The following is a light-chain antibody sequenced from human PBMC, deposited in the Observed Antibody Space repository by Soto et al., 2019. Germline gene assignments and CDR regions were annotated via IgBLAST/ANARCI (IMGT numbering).Light chain of an antibody. Sequence: DVVMTQSPLSLPVTLGQPASFSCRSSQSLVFSDGNTYLTWFHQRPGQSPRRLIYMVSNRDSGVPDRFRGSGSGTDFTLKISRVEAEDVGVYYCMQAAHLPWKLGKGTKVDIK. CDR2: MVS. V-gene: IGKV2-30*01. CDR1: QSLVFSDGNTY. CDR3: MQAAHLPWK. J-gene: IGKJ1*01.